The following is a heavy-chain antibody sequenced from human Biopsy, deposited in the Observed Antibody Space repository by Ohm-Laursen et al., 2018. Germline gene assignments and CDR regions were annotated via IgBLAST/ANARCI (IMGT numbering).Heavy chain of an antibody. J-gene: IGHJ3*02. CDR1: GDSVTKYY. Sequence: SETLSLTCTVSGDSVTKYYWSWIRQPPGKGLEWIGHIYYSVMTNYNPSLASRVTFSVDMSKSQFSLKLYSVTAADTAVYYCARVEAGTYDALDIWGQGTLVAVSA. V-gene: IGHV4-59*02. CDR2: IYYSVMT. D-gene: IGHD1-26*01. CDR3: ARVEAGTYDALDI.